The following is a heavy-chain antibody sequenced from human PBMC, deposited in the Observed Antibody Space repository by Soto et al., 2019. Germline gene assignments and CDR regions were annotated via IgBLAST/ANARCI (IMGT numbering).Heavy chain of an antibody. CDR1: GFTFRNYG. CDR3: AKDRAPSIFRFLEWSPDGMDV. Sequence: QAQLVESGGGVVQPGRSLRLSCGASGFTFRNYGMHWVRQAPGKGLEWVAVIWHDGRKKSYADSVKGRFTISRDNSKNTLYLQMNSLRAEDTALYYCAKDRAPSIFRFLEWSPDGMDVWGPGTTVTVSS. J-gene: IGHJ6*02. V-gene: IGHV3-33*06. CDR2: IWHDGRKK. D-gene: IGHD3-3*01.